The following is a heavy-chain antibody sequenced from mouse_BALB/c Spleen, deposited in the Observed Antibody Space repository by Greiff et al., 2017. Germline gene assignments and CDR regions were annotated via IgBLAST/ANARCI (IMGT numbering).Heavy chain of an antibody. CDR1: GYTFSSYW. CDR3: ARERRPTGFAY. D-gene: IGHD2-10*01. Sequence: QVQLQQSGAELMKPGASVKISCKATGYTFSSYWIEWVKQRPGHGLEWIGEILPGSGSTNYNEKFKGKATFTADTSSNTAYMQLSSLTSEDSAVYYCARERRPTGFAYWGQGTLVTVSA. V-gene: IGHV1-9*01. CDR2: ILPGSGST. J-gene: IGHJ3*01.